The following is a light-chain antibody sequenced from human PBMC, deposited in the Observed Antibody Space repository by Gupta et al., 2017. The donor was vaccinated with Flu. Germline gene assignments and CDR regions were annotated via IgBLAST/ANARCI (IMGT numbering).Light chain of an antibody. Sequence: DTLSTQLPLPLPVTSGEPASTSCRSSQSLLDPADGNTYLDWYLQKPGQSPQLVKYMMSYRASGIPDRFSGSGSGTDFPLQIRRVEAEDVGLYSCMQRREYPFTFGPGTKLEI. CDR1: QSLLDPADGNTY. J-gene: IGKJ3*01. CDR3: MQRREYPFT. CDR2: MMS. V-gene: IGKV2-40*01.